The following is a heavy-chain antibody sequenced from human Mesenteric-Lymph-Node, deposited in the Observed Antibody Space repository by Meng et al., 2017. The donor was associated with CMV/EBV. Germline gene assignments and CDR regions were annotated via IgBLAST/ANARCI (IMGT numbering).Heavy chain of an antibody. Sequence: ASVKVSCKASGYTFIDYYIHWVRQATGQGLEWMGWINPNSGDTDYAQRFQGRVTMTRDTSMNTADMELSRLKSDDTAVYYCARVDILVVPIAANCFDPWGQGTLVTVSS. J-gene: IGHJ5*02. CDR2: INPNSGDT. CDR1: GYTFIDYY. V-gene: IGHV1-2*02. CDR3: ARVDILVVPIAANCFDP. D-gene: IGHD2-2*01.